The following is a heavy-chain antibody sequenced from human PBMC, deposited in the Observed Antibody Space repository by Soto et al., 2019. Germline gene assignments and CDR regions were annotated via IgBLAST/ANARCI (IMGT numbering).Heavy chain of an antibody. CDR1: GGSISSGDYY. CDR3: ASRKSAPYFDY. V-gene: IGHV4-30-4*01. D-gene: IGHD3-3*01. CDR2: IYYRWHT. J-gene: IGHJ4*02. Sequence: QVQLQESGPGLVKPSQTLSLTCTVSGGSISSGDYYWSWIRQPPGKGLEWIGYIYYRWHTYYNPSRKSRVTISVDTSKNQFSLKLSSVTAADTAWYYCASRKSAPYFDYWGQGTLVTVSS.